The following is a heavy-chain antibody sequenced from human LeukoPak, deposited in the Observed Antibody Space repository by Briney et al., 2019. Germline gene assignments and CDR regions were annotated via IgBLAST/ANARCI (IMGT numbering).Heavy chain of an antibody. CDR2: IYYSGST. D-gene: IGHD4/OR15-4a*01. CDR3: ARDSCSHGAYCYGMDV. V-gene: IGHV4-59*01. CDR1: GGSISSYY. J-gene: IGHJ6*02. Sequence: PSETLSLTCTVSGGSISSYYWSWIRQPPGKGLEWIGYIYYSGSTNYNPSLKSRVTISIDTSKNQISLKLSSVTAADTAVYYCARDSCSHGAYCYGMDVWGQGTTVTVSS.